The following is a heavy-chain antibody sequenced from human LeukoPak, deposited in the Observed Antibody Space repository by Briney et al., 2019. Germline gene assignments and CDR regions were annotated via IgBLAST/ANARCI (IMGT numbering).Heavy chain of an antibody. J-gene: IGHJ4*02. CDR2: IKYDASST. V-gene: IGHV3-74*01. D-gene: IGHD1-26*01. CDR1: GFTFSSHW. CDR3: ARGATYAYYQDY. Sequence: PGGSLRLSCADSGFTFSSHWMHWVRQAPGKGLVWVSRIKYDASSTSYADSVEGRFTISRDNAKNTLYLQMNSLRAEDTAVYYCARGATYAYYQDYWGRGTLVTVSS.